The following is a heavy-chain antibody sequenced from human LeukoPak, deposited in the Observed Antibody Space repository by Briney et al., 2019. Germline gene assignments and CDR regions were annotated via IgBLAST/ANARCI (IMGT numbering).Heavy chain of an antibody. V-gene: IGHV4-61*02. D-gene: IGHD6-13*01. J-gene: IGHJ4*02. CDR2: IYTSGST. CDR3: ASPGIAAAGSDY. CDR1: GGSISSGSYY. Sequence: SQTLSLTCTVSGGSISSGSYYWSWIRQPAGKGLEWIGRIYTSGSTNYNPSLKSRVTISVDTSKNQFSLKLSSVTAADTAVYYCASPGIAAAGSDYWGQGTLVTVSS.